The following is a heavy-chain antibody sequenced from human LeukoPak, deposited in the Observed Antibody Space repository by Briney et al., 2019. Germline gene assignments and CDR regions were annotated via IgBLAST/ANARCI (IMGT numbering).Heavy chain of an antibody. V-gene: IGHV3-30*18. D-gene: IGHD6-13*01. CDR1: GFTFSSYG. Sequence: GGSLRLSCAASGFTFSSYGMHWVRQAPGKGQEWVAVISYDGSNKYYADSVKGRFTISRDNSKNTLYLQMNSLRAEDTAVYYCAKDSSHRISSSDFQYFQHWGQGTLVTVSS. CDR2: ISYDGSNK. J-gene: IGHJ1*01. CDR3: AKDSSHRISSSDFQYFQH.